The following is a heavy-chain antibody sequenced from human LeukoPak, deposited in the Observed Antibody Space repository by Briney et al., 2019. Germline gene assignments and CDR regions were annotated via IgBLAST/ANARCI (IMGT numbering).Heavy chain of an antibody. CDR3: ARDYGGSSPFDY. CDR2: ISSDGGNK. D-gene: IGHD4-23*01. V-gene: IGHV3-30*04. J-gene: IGHJ4*02. CDR1: GFTFSRNV. Sequence: PGGSLRLSCAASGFTFSRNVMHWVRQAPGKGLEWVGVISSDGGNKYYADSVKGRFTISRDNAKNSLYLHMNSLRAEDTAVYYCARDYGGSSPFDYWGQGTLVTVSS.